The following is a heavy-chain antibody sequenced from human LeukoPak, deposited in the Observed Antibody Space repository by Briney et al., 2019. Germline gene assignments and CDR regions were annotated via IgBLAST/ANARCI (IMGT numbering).Heavy chain of an antibody. J-gene: IGHJ3*02. CDR1: GFTFSSYS. V-gene: IGHV3-21*01. CDR3: ARDPYSSGWYKDAFDI. D-gene: IGHD6-19*01. CDR2: ISGSSSYI. Sequence: GGSLRLSCAASGFTFSSYSMNWVRQAPGKGLEWVSSISGSSSYINYADSVRGRFTISRDNAQNSLFLQLNSLRAEDTAVYYCARDPYSSGWYKDAFDIWGQGTMVTVSS.